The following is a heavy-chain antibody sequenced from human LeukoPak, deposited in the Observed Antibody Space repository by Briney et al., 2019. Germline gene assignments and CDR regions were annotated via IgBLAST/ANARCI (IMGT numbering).Heavy chain of an antibody. D-gene: IGHD5-12*01. J-gene: IGHJ5*02. Sequence: GGSLRLSCAASGFTFSNYAMSWVRQAPGKGLEWVSAISGTGGSTYYADSVKGRFTISRDNSKNTLYLQMNSLRAEDTAVYYCARGPPGSGYDGYWFDPWGQGTLVTVSS. CDR2: ISGTGGST. CDR1: GFTFSNYA. V-gene: IGHV3-23*01. CDR3: ARGPPGSGYDGYWFDP.